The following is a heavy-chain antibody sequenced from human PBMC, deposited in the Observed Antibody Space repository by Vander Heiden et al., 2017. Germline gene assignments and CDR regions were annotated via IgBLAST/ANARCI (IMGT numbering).Heavy chain of an antibody. V-gene: IGHV4-39*01. CDR3: ARQVSRNLDYFDS. CDR1: GGSIKSRDHF. CDR2: IIYFGGA. Sequence: QLQLQESGPGLVKPSETLSLTCTVSGGSIKSRDHFWGWVRQAPGKGLEWVGSIIYFGGAYVNPSLESRVTLSVDTSKNQFSLEMRSVTAADTAVYHCARQVSRNLDYFDSWGQGALVTVSS. J-gene: IGHJ4*02. D-gene: IGHD3-16*01.